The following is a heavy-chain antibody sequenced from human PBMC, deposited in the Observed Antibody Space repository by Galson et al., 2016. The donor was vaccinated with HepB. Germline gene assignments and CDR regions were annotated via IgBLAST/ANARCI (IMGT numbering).Heavy chain of an antibody. CDR1: GFHFSGYG. CDR2: IWFDGTYK. D-gene: IGHD6-13*01. CDR3: ARAGVSNWPDFDF. V-gene: IGHV3-33*01. Sequence: SLRLSCAASGFHFSGYGMHWVRQAPGKGLEWVAPIWFDGTYKYYADSVRGRFTISRDDSMNTVFLQMDSLRAEDTAVYYCARAGVSNWPDFDFWGQGALVTVSS. J-gene: IGHJ4*02.